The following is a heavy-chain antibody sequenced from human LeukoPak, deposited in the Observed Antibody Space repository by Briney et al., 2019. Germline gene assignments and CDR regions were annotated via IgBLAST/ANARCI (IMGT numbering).Heavy chain of an antibody. CDR2: INTNTGNP. D-gene: IGHD6-13*01. Sequence: ASVKASCKASGYTFTSYAMNWVRQAPGQGLEWMGWINTNTGNPTYAQGFTGRFVFSLDTSVSTAYLQISSLKAEDTAVYYCARGISIRYSSSWYFFDYWGQGTLVTVSS. J-gene: IGHJ4*02. CDR3: ARGISIRYSSSWYFFDY. CDR1: GYTFTSYA. V-gene: IGHV7-4-1*02.